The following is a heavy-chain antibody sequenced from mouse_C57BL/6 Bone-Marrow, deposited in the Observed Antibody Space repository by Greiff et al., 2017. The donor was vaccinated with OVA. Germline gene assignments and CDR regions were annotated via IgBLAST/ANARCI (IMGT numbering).Heavy chain of an antibody. V-gene: IGHV1-55*01. CDR2: IYPGSGST. J-gene: IGHJ1*03. D-gene: IGHD2-5*01. Sequence: QVQLQQPGAELVKPGASVKMSCKASGYTFTSYWITWVKQRPGQGLEWIGDIYPGSGSTNYNEKFKSKATLTVDTSSSTAYMQLSSLTSEDSAVYYCASYYSNYLYFDVWGTGTTVTVSS. CDR3: ASYYSNYLYFDV. CDR1: GYTFTSYW.